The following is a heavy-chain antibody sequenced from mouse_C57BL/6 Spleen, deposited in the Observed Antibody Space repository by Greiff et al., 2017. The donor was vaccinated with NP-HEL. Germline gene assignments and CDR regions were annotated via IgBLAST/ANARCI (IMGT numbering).Heavy chain of an antibody. Sequence: EVHLVESGGGLVKPGGSLKLSCAASGFTFSDYGMHWVRQAPEKGLEWVAYISSGSSTIYYADTVKGRFTISRDNAKNTLFLQMTSLRSEDTAMYYCATEGYYYAMDYWGQGTSVTVSS. V-gene: IGHV5-17*01. CDR2: ISSGSSTI. CDR1: GFTFSDYG. J-gene: IGHJ4*01. CDR3: ATEGYYYAMDY.